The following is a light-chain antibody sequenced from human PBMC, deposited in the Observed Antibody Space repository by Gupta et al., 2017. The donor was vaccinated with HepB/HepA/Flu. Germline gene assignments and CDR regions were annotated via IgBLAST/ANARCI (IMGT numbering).Light chain of an antibody. CDR1: SGINVGTYR. CDR3: MIWHSSAYV. V-gene: IGLV5-45*02. CDR2: YKSDSDK. J-gene: IGLJ1*01. Sequence: QAVLTQPSSLSASPGASASLTCTLRSGINVGTYRIYWYQQKPGSPPQYLLRYKSDSDKQQGSGVPSRFSGSKDASANAGIVLISGLQSEDEADYYCMIWHSSAYVFGTGTKVTVL.